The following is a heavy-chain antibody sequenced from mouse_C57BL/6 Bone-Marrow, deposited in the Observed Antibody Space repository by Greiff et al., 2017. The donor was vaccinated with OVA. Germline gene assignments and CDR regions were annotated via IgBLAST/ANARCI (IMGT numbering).Heavy chain of an antibody. D-gene: IGHD2-4*01. CDR3: AREDYVRGAMDY. Sequence: VKLVESGGGLVKPGGSLKLSCAASGFTFSSYAMSWVRQTPEKRLEWVATISDGGSYTYYPDNVKGRFTISRDNAKNNLYLQMSHLKSEDTAMYYCAREDYVRGAMDYWGQGTSVTVSS. CDR2: ISDGGSYT. V-gene: IGHV5-4*01. J-gene: IGHJ4*01. CDR1: GFTFSSYA.